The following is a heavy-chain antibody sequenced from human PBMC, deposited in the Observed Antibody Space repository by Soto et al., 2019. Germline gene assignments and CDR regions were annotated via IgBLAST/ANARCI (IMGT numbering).Heavy chain of an antibody. V-gene: IGHV1-3*01. Sequence: ASVKVSCKASGYTFTSYAMHWVRQAPGQRLEWMGWINAGNGNTKYSQKFQGRVTITRDTSASTAYMELSSLRSEDTAVYYCARDHVVVVITTSYNWFDPWGQGTLVTVSS. CDR3: ARDHVVVVITTSYNWFDP. CDR2: INAGNGNT. J-gene: IGHJ5*02. CDR1: GYTFTSYA. D-gene: IGHD3-22*01.